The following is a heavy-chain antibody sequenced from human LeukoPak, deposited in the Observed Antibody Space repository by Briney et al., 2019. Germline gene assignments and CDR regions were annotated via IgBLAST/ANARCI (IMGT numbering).Heavy chain of an antibody. V-gene: IGHV3-74*01. CDR3: ARVRAAAGTMGAFDI. CDR1: GFTLSSYW. Sequence: PGGSLRLSCAASGFTLSSYWMHWVRQAPGKGLVWVSRINSDGSSTSYADSVKGRFTISRDNAKNTLYLQMNSLRAEDTAVYYCARVRAAAGTMGAFDIWGQGTMVTVSS. J-gene: IGHJ3*02. D-gene: IGHD6-13*01. CDR2: INSDGSST.